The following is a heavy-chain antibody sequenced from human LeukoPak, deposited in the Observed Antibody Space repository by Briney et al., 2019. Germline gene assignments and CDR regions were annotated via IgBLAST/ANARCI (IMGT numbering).Heavy chain of an antibody. CDR2: ITPNSGGT. J-gene: IGHJ3*02. Sequence: GASVKVSCKASGYTFTGYYMHWVRQAPGQGLEWMGWITPNSGGTNYAQKFQGRVTMTSATSISTAYMELSRLRSTATAVYYCARVYRWLHPNDAFDIWGQGTMVTVSS. CDR1: GYTFTGYY. CDR3: ARVYRWLHPNDAFDI. V-gene: IGHV1-2*02. D-gene: IGHD5-12*01.